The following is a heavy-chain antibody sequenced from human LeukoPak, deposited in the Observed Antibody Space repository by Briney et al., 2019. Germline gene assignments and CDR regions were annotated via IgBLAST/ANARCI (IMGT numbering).Heavy chain of an antibody. Sequence: PGGSLRLSCAASGFTFDDYGMSWVRQAPGKGLEWVSGINWSGTRTGYADSVKGRFTTSRDNARNSLSLQMNSLRAEDTALYFCFREKGAYEIDCWGQGTLVTVSS. J-gene: IGHJ4*02. CDR1: GFTFDDYG. D-gene: IGHD3-10*01. CDR3: FREKGAYEIDC. V-gene: IGHV3-20*04. CDR2: INWSGTRT.